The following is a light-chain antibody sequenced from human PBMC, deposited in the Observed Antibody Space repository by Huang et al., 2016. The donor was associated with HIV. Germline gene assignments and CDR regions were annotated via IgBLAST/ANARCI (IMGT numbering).Light chain of an antibody. CDR3: QQPGS. V-gene: IGKV3-11*01. J-gene: IGKJ2*01. Sequence: EIVLTHSPATLSLSPGERATLSCRASQSVGGYLALYQQKPGQAPRLLIYDTSTRATGIPARFSGSGSETDFTLTISSLEPEDFAVYYCQQPGSFGQGTKVDIK. CDR2: DTS. CDR1: QSVGGY.